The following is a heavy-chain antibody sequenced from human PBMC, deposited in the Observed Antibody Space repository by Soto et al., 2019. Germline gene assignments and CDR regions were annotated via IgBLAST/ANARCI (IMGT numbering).Heavy chain of an antibody. V-gene: IGHV4-59*08. CDR3: ARRARITGTRWDQYYYYYMDV. D-gene: IGHD1-7*01. Sequence: PSETLSLTCTVSGGSISSYYWSWIRQPPGKGLEWIGYIYYSGSTNYNPSLKSRVTISVDTSKNQFSLKLSSVTAADTAVYYCARRARITGTRWDQYYYYYMDVWGKGTKVTVSS. CDR2: IYYSGST. J-gene: IGHJ6*03. CDR1: GGSISSYY.